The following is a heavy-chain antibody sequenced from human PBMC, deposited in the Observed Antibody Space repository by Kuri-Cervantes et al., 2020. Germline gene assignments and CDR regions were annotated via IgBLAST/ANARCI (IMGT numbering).Heavy chain of an antibody. V-gene: IGHV1-69*05. CDR3: ARFGGRGTDYYYYYMDV. CDR1: GGTFSSYA. Sequence: SVKVSCKASGGTFSSYAISWVRQAPGQGLEWMGGIIPIFGTANYAQKFQGRVTITTDESTSTAYMELSSLRSEDTAVYYCARFGGRGTDYYYYYMDVWGKGTTVTVSS. CDR2: IIPIFGTA. D-gene: IGHD3-16*01. J-gene: IGHJ6*03.